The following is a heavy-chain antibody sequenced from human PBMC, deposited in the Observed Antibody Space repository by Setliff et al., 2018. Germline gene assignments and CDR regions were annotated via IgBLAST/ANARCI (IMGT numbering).Heavy chain of an antibody. J-gene: IGHJ4*02. CDR2: ISYDGSNK. CDR3: AKDAYDY. V-gene: IGHV3-30*18. Sequence: SLRLSCAASGFTFSSYGMHWVRQAPGKGLEWVAVISYDGSNKYYADSVKGRFTISRDNSKNTLYLQMNSLRAEDTAVYYCAKDAYDYWGQGTLVTVSS. CDR1: GFTFSSYG.